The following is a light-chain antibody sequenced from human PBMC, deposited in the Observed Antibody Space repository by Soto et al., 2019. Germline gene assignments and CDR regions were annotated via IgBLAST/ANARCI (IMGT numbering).Light chain of an antibody. V-gene: IGKV4-1*01. J-gene: IGKJ4*01. CDR2: WAS. Sequence: DIVLTHSSDSLAASLGESGTIYCRSSQSVLSSSNNNDYLGWYQQKPGQPPKLLLYWASTRESGVPERFSGSGSGTDFTLTISSLQAEDVAVYYCQQNYSTPLTFGRGTKVDIK. CDR1: QSVLSSSNNNDY. CDR3: QQNYSTPLT.